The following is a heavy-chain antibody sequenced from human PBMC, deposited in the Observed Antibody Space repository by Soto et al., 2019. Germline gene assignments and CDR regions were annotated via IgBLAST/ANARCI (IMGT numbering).Heavy chain of an antibody. CDR2: TREDGSQK. J-gene: IGHJ4*02. Sequence: PGGSLRLSCAASGFSFSTYWMSWVRQAPGKGLECVANTREDGSQKYYVDSVKGRFTISRDNAKNSLYLQMNSLKAEDTAVYYCARYPNPTVAGLPFDFWGQGTLVTVSS. V-gene: IGHV3-7*03. CDR1: GFSFSTYW. D-gene: IGHD6-19*01. CDR3: ARYPNPTVAGLPFDF.